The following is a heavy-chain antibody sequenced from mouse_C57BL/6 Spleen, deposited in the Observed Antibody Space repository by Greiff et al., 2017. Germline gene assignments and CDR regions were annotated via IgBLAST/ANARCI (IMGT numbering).Heavy chain of an antibody. CDR3: ARSNAFGY. Sequence: QVQLKQPGAELVKPGASVKLSCKASGYTFTSYWMQWVKQRPGQGLEWIGEIDPSDSYTNYNQKFKGKATLTVDTSSSTAYMQLSSLTSEDSAVYYCARSNAFGYWGQGTTLTVSS. V-gene: IGHV1-50*01. CDR2: IDPSDSYT. CDR1: GYTFTSYW. D-gene: IGHD4-1*01. J-gene: IGHJ2*01.